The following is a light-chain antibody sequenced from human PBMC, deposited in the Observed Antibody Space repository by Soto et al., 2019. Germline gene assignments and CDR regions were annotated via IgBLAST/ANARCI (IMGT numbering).Light chain of an antibody. J-gene: IGLJ3*02. Sequence: QSALTQPRSVSGSPGQSVTISCTGTSSDVGGYNYVSWYQQYPGKAPKLIIYDVSKRPSGVPDRFSGSKSGNTASLTISGLQAVDEADYYCCSYAGTYTLWVFGGGTKLTVL. CDR1: SSDVGGYNY. V-gene: IGLV2-11*01. CDR3: CSYAGTYTLWV. CDR2: DVS.